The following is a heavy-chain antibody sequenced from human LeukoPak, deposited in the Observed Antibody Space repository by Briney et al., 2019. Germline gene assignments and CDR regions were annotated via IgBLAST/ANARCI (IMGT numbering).Heavy chain of an antibody. CDR2: IYYSGST. V-gene: IGHV4-39*01. J-gene: IGHJ4*02. CDR1: GGSISSSSYY. D-gene: IGHD6-19*01. Sequence: PSETLSLTCTVSGGSISSSSYYWGWIRQPPGKGLEWIGSIYYSGSTYYNPSLKSRVTISVDTSKNQFSLKLSSVTAADTAVYYCARNFRGLHSSGHSIDYWGQGTLVTVSS. CDR3: ARNFRGLHSSGHSIDY.